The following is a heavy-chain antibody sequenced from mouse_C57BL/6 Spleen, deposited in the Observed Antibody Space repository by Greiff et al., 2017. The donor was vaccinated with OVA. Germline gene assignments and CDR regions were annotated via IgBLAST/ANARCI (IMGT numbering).Heavy chain of an antibody. V-gene: IGHV6-3*01. J-gene: IGHJ2*01. CDR2: IRLKSDNYAT. D-gene: IGHD4-1*01. CDR1: GFTFSNYW. CDR3: TVIANWDDY. Sequence: EVKLVESGGGLVQPGGSMKLSCVASGFTFSNYWMNWVRQSPEKGLEWVAQIRLKSDNYATHYAESVKGRFTISRDDSKSSVYLQMNNLRAEDTGIYYCTVIANWDDYWGQGTTLTVSS.